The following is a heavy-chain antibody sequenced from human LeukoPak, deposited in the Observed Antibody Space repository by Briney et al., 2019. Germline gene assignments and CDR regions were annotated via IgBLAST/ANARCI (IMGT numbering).Heavy chain of an antibody. CDR2: INHSGST. V-gene: IGHV4-34*01. D-gene: IGHD4-11*01. J-gene: IGHJ5*02. CDR3: ARNKPISVYSNYGNWFDP. CDR1: GGSFSGYY. Sequence: ETLSLTCAVYGGSFSGYYWSWIRQPPGKGLEWFGEINHSGSTNYNPSLKSRVTISVDTSKNQFSLKLSSVTAADTAVYYCARNKPISVYSNYGNWFDPWGQGTLVTVSS.